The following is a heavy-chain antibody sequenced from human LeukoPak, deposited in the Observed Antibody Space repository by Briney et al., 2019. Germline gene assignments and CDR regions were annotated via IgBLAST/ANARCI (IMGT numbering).Heavy chain of an antibody. J-gene: IGHJ5*02. D-gene: IGHD2-2*03. CDR2: INPDGRTT. V-gene: IGHV3-74*01. CDR1: GFTFTTFW. Sequence: GGSLRLPCAASGFTFTTFWMNWVRQVPGKGLVWVSLINPDGRTTTYADSVKGRFTISRDNAKNTVYLQMSSLRDEDTAIYYCARDLHGSPDRWGQGTLVTVSS. CDR3: ARDLHGSPDR.